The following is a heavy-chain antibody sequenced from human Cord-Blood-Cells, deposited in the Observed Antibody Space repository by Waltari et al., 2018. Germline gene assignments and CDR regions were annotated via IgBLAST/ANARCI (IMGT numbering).Heavy chain of an antibody. CDR1: GGSFSGYY. Sequence: QVQLQQWGAGLLKPSETLSLTCAVYGGSFSGYYWSWIRQPPGKGLEWIGEINHSGSTNYNPSLKSRVTISVDTSKNQFSLKLSSVTAADTAAYYCAREARYSTSNDYWGQGTLVTVSS. D-gene: IGHD6-6*01. CDR3: AREARYSTSNDY. V-gene: IGHV4-34*01. CDR2: INHSGST. J-gene: IGHJ4*02.